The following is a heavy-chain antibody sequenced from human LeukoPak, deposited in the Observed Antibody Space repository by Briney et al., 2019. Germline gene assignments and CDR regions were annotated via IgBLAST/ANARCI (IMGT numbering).Heavy chain of an antibody. CDR3: ARDRLPAAVDY. D-gene: IGHD2-2*01. Sequence: GASVKVSCKASGYTFTSYYMHWVRRAPGQGLEWMGIINPSGGSTSYAQKFQGRVTMTRDTSTSTVYMELSSLRSEDTAVYYCARDRLPAAVDYWGQGTLVTVSS. CDR1: GYTFTSYY. J-gene: IGHJ4*02. CDR2: INPSGGST. V-gene: IGHV1-46*01.